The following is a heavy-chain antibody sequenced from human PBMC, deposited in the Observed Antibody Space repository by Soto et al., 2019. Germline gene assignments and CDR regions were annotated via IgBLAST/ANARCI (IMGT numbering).Heavy chain of an antibody. CDR2: IYYSGRT. CDR3: ARDIAVPIGGMAV. V-gene: IGHV4-30-4*01. D-gene: IGHD5-12*01. J-gene: IGHJ6*02. Sequence: NPTETLSLTCTVSGGSISSADYYWSWFRQPPGKGLEWIGYIYYSGRTFFNPSLKSRVTISKDTSRNQFSLRLNSVTAADTAVYYCARDIAVPIGGMAVWGQGTSVTVSS. CDR1: GGSISSADYY.